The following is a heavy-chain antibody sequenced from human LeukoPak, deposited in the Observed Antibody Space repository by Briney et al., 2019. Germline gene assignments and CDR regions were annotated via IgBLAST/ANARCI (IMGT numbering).Heavy chain of an antibody. Sequence: PSETLSLTCTASGGSISSGGYYWSWIRQHPGKGLEWIGYIYYSGSTYYNPSLKSRVTISVDTSKNQFSLKLSSVTAADTAVYYCARSPNYYDNSGYPSPHFDYWGQGTLVTVSS. CDR2: IYYSGST. J-gene: IGHJ4*02. CDR1: GGSISSGGYY. D-gene: IGHD3-22*01. CDR3: ARSPNYYDNSGYPSPHFDY. V-gene: IGHV4-31*03.